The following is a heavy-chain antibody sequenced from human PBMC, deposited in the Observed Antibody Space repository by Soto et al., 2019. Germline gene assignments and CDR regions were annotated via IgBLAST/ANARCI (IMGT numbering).Heavy chain of an antibody. J-gene: IGHJ5*02. Sequence: SETLSLTCAVSGGSISSGGYSCSWIRQPPGKGLEWVGYIYHSGSAYYNPSLKSRVTISVDRSKNQFSLKLSSVTAADTAVYYCARSVFPWGQGTLVTVSS. CDR2: IYHSGSA. V-gene: IGHV4-30-2*01. CDR1: GGSISSGGYS. CDR3: ARSVFP.